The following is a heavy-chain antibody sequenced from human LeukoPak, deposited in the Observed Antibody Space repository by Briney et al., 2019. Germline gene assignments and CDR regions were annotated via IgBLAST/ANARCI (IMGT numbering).Heavy chain of an antibody. J-gene: IGHJ3*02. Sequence: PSETLSLTCTVSGGSISSYYWSWIRQPPGKGLEWIGYIYYSGSTNYNPSLKSRVTISVDTSKNQFSLKLSSVTAADTAVYYCAGGATTPGGERDAFDIWGQGTMVTVSS. D-gene: IGHD3-16*01. V-gene: IGHV4-59*01. CDR3: AGGATTPGGERDAFDI. CDR1: GGSISSYY. CDR2: IYYSGST.